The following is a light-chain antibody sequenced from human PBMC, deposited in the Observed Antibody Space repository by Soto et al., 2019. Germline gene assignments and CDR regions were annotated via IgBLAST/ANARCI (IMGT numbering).Light chain of an antibody. V-gene: IGKV3D-15*01. Sequence: ELLITQSTANLSVSPGERATLSCRASQSVSSNLAWYQQKPGQDPRLLIYGASTRATGIPARFSGSGSGTEFTLTIRSLQSEDFAVYYCQKYNNWPRKFGQGTTVDIK. J-gene: IGKJ1*01. CDR3: QKYNNWPRK. CDR2: GAS. CDR1: QSVSSN.